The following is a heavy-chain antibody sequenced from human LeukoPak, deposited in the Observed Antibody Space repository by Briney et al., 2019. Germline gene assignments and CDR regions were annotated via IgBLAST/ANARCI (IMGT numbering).Heavy chain of an antibody. Sequence: ASVTVSCKASGYTFTSYGISWVRQAPGQGLEWMGWISAYNGNTNYAQKLQGRVTMTTDTSTSTAYMELRSLRSDDTAVYYCAREDYYDSSGYSQDYYYMDVWGKGTTVTVSS. CDR1: GYTFTSYG. CDR2: ISAYNGNT. D-gene: IGHD3-22*01. V-gene: IGHV1-18*01. CDR3: AREDYYDSSGYSQDYYYMDV. J-gene: IGHJ6*03.